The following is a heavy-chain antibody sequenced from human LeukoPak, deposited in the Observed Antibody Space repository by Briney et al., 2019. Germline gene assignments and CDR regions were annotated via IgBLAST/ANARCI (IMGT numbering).Heavy chain of an antibody. CDR1: GFSFSDFA. CDR2: MSGRGDST. J-gene: IGHJ4*02. Sequence: GGSLRLSCKASGFSFSDFAMTWVRQAPGKGLEWVSTMSGRGDSTYYADSVRGRFTVSRDNSDNTLYLHMNSLRAEDTAVYFCANPDSSGFYFSMRFDFWGQGALVTVSS. D-gene: IGHD3-22*01. CDR3: ANPDSSGFYFSMRFDF. V-gene: IGHV3-23*01.